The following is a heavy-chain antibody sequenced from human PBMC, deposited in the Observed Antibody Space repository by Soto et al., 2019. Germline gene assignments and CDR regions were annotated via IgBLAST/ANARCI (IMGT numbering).Heavy chain of an antibody. CDR2: ISYDGSNK. Sequence: GGSLRLSCAASGFTFSNYGMHWVRQAPGKGLEWVAVISYDGSNKYYADSVKGRFTISRDNSKNTVSLQMNSLRAEGTAVYYCARGWYQYFGMDVWGQGTTVTVSS. J-gene: IGHJ6*02. CDR3: ARGWYQYFGMDV. CDR1: GFTFSNYG. V-gene: IGHV3-30*03. D-gene: IGHD6-19*01.